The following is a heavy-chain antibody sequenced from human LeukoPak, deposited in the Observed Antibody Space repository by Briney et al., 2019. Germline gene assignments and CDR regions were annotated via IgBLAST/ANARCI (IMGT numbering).Heavy chain of an antibody. J-gene: IGHJ4*02. Sequence: SETLSLTCAVYGGSFSGYYWSWIRQPPGKGLEWIGEINHSGSTNYNPSLKSRVTISVDTSKNQFFLYLTSVTAADTAVYYCASNLYGSGNYFAYWGQGTLVTVS. V-gene: IGHV4-34*01. D-gene: IGHD3-10*01. CDR2: INHSGST. CDR3: ASNLYGSGNYFAY. CDR1: GGSFSGYY.